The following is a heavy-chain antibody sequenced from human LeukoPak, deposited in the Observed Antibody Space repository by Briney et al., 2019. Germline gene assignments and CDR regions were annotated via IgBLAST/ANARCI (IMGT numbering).Heavy chain of an antibody. V-gene: IGHV3-48*04. CDR3: ATIQLWKFDY. Sequence: GGALRLSCAASGFTFSKYSMNWVRQAPGKGREGVSFIYTSSSTIYYADSVMGRFTISRENDKNSLYLQMNSLGAEETAVYYCATIQLWKFDYLGQGTMVTVSS. J-gene: IGHJ4*02. D-gene: IGHD5-18*01. CDR1: GFTFSKYS. CDR2: IYTSSSTI.